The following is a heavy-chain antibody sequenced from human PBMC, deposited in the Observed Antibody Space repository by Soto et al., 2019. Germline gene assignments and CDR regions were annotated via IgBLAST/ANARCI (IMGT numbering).Heavy chain of an antibody. CDR3: ARDRAGYYSHFVY. J-gene: IGHJ4*02. CDR1: RGTFTNYA. D-gene: IGHD3-22*01. Sequence: QVYLVQSGAEVKKPGSSVKVSCKALRGTFTNYAFSWVRQAPGQGLEWMGGIKPFFGSGTYAQKFQGRINITADESTSSVYLELTSLRSEDTAVYYCARDRAGYYSHFVYWGQGTLVTVSS. CDR2: IKPFFGSG. V-gene: IGHV1-69*01.